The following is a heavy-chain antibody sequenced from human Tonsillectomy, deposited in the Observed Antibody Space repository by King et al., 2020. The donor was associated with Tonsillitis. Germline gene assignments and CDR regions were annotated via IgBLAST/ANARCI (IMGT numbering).Heavy chain of an antibody. J-gene: IGHJ5*02. CDR3: ARQTQGTMVRGFPGWFDP. V-gene: IGHV4-59*08. Sequence: VQLQESGPGLVKPSETLSLTCTVSGGSISSYYWSWIRQPPGKGLEWIGYIYYSGSTNYNPSLKSRVTISVDTSKNQFSLKLSSVTAADTAVYYCARQTQGTMVRGFPGWFDPWGHGTLVTVSS. CDR2: IYYSGST. CDR1: GGSISSYY. D-gene: IGHD3-10*01.